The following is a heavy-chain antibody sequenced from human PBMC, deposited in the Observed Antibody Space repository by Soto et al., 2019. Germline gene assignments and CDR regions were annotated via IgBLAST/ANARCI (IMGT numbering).Heavy chain of an antibody. Sequence: PXESLKIYLRGSGYSFTNYLLVWVRQMPGKGLEWMGIIYPGDSDTRYSPSFQGQVTISADKSIGTAYLQWSSLKASDTAMYYCGRHPHGDYDVMDVWGQGTTVTVSS. CDR1: GYSFTNYL. D-gene: IGHD4-17*01. CDR3: GRHPHGDYDVMDV. CDR2: IYPGDSDT. J-gene: IGHJ6*02. V-gene: IGHV5-51*01.